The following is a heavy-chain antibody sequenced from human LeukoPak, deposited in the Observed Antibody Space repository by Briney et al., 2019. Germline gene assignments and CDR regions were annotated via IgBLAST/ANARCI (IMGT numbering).Heavy chain of an antibody. J-gene: IGHJ4*02. V-gene: IGHV3-15*07. CDR2: ITPSGTT. CDR1: GFTFSSYA. D-gene: IGHD2-15*01. Sequence: GGSLRLSCAASGFTFSSYAMHWVRQAPGRGLEWVGRITPSGTTDFAAPVKGRFTISRDVSKNTLFLQMNSLTSEDTAVYFCAHGGGQYFEYWGQGTLITVSS. CDR3: AHGGGQYFEY.